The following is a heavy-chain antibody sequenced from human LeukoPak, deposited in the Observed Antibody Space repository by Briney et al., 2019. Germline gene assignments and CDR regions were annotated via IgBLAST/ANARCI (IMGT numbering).Heavy chain of an antibody. V-gene: IGHV3-30*02. D-gene: IGHD3-3*01. CDR1: VFTFSSYG. Sequence: GWSLRLSCAASVFTFSSYGMHWVRQAPGKGLEGVAFIRYDGSNKYYADSVKGRFTISRDNSKNTLYLLMTSLRAEDTAVYYCAKNYDFWSGYYSPKRPRGYYSYMDVWGKGTTVTVSS. J-gene: IGHJ6*03. CDR2: IRYDGSNK. CDR3: AKNYDFWSGYYSPKRPRGYYSYMDV.